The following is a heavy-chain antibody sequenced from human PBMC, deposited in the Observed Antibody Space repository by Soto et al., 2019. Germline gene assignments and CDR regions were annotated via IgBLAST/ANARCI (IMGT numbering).Heavy chain of an antibody. J-gene: IGHJ5*02. CDR1: GFTFSNYG. D-gene: IGHD3-3*01. V-gene: IGHV3-30*18. CDR2: ISYDGNRE. Sequence: QVQVVESGGGVVQPGRSLRLSCAASGFTFSNYGMHWVRQAPGKGLERGAVISYDGNREYYIDSVKGRFTISRDNSENTVHLQMNSLRGEDTAVYYCAKDGDFRSFDGWLDAWGQGTLVTVSS. CDR3: AKDGDFRSFDGWLDA.